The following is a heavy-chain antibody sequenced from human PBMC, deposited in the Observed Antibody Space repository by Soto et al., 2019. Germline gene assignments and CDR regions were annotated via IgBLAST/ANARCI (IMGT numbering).Heavy chain of an antibody. J-gene: IGHJ4*02. D-gene: IGHD6-13*01. Sequence: QVQLVESGGGVVQPGRSLRLSCAASGFTFSTHAMNWFRQAPGKGLECVAIVSFDGSNKYYADSVKGRFTISRDNSKNTLYLQMSGLTPEDTAFYYCARDQTGITTAGGGRIDHWGQGTLVTVSS. CDR1: GFTFSTHA. CDR3: ARDQTGITTAGGGRIDH. V-gene: IGHV3-30-3*01. CDR2: VSFDGSNK.